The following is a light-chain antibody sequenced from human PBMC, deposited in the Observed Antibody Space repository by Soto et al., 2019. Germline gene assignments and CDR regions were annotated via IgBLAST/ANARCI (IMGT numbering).Light chain of an antibody. CDR1: QSVSSN. Sequence: EILLPQYSPPMTFCPGKRPTLKRRASQSVSSNLAWYQQRPGQAPRLLIYGASTRATDIPARFSGSGSGTEFTLTVLSLHSEACAVYYCQQYDNWPPTLGQGTRLEIK. J-gene: IGKJ5*01. CDR2: GAS. CDR3: QQYDNWPPT. V-gene: IGKV3-15*01.